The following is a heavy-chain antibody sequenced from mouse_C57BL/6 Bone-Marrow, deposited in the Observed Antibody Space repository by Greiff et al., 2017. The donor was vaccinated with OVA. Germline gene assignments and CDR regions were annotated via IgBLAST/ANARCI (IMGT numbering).Heavy chain of an antibody. CDR2: IYPRSGNT. J-gene: IGHJ4*01. CDR1: GYTFTSYG. Sequence: VQLQQSGAELARPGASVKLSCKASGYTFTSYGISWVKQRTGQGLEWIGEIYPRSGNTYYNEKFKGKATLTADKSSSTAYMELRSLTSEDSAVYFCAAPLTTVVATNAMDYWGQGTSVTVSS. D-gene: IGHD1-1*01. V-gene: IGHV1-81*01. CDR3: AAPLTTVVATNAMDY.